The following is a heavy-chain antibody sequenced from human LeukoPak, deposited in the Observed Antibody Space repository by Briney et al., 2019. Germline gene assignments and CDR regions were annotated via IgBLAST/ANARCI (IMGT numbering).Heavy chain of an antibody. CDR3: ARDGTYCGGDCYSSYYYYMDV. CDR2: IIPIFGTA. Sequence: SVKVSCKASGGTFSSYAISWVRQAPGQGLEWMGGIIPIFGTANYAQKFQGRVTITADESTSTAYMELSSLRSEDTAVYYCARDGTYCGGDCYSSYYYYMDVWGKGTTVTVSS. CDR1: GGTFSSYA. D-gene: IGHD2-21*02. J-gene: IGHJ6*03. V-gene: IGHV1-69*13.